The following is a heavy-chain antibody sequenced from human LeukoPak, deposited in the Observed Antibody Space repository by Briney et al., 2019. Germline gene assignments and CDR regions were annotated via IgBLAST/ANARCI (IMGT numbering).Heavy chain of an antibody. CDR1: GFTFSSYA. V-gene: IGHV3-30-3*01. CDR2: ISYDGSNK. Sequence: GGSLRLSCAASGFTFSSYAMHWVRQAPGQGLEWVAVISYDGSNKYYADSVKGRFTISRDNSKNTLYLQMNSLRAEDTAVYYCARGFVVPAAMAWFDPWGQGTLVTVSS. D-gene: IGHD2-2*01. J-gene: IGHJ5*02. CDR3: ARGFVVPAAMAWFDP.